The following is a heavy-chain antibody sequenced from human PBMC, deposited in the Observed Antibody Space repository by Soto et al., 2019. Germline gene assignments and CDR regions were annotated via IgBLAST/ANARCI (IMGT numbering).Heavy chain of an antibody. CDR1: GFTFSNYA. J-gene: IGHJ4*02. V-gene: IGHV3-23*01. D-gene: IGHD6-19*01. Sequence: EVQVLESGGGLVQPGGSLRLSCAASGFTFSNYAMSWVRQAPGKGLEWVSGISGSGGSTYYADSVKGRFTISRDNSKSRLYLQMDSLRAEDTAMYYCAKTFSVWYWVNWGQGTLVTVSS. CDR2: ISGSGGST. CDR3: AKTFSVWYWVN.